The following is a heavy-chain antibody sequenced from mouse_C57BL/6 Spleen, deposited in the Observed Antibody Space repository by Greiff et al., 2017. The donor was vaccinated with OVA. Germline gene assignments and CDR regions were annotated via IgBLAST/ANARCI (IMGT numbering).Heavy chain of an antibody. CDR1: GFTFSDYG. V-gene: IGHV5-17*01. CDR3: ARETGTEYFDV. D-gene: IGHD4-1*01. J-gene: IGHJ1*03. CDR2: ISSGSSTI. Sequence: EVNVVESGGGLVKPGGSLKLSCAASGFTFSDYGMHWVRQAPEKGLEWVAYISSGSSTIYYADTVKGRFTISRDNAKNTLFLQMTSLRSEDTAMYYCARETGTEYFDVWGTGTTVTVSS.